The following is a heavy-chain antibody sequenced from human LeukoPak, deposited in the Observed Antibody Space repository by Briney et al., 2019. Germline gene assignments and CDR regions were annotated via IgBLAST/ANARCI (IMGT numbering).Heavy chain of an antibody. Sequence: PGGSLRLSCAASGFTFSSYWMSWVRQAPGKGLEWVANIKQDGSEKYYVDSVKGRFTISRDNAKNSLYLQMNSLRAEDTAVYYCARETYYYGSGSWYNWFDPWGQGTLDTVSS. V-gene: IGHV3-7*03. CDR1: GFTFSSYW. CDR3: ARETYYYGSGSWYNWFDP. CDR2: IKQDGSEK. D-gene: IGHD3-10*01. J-gene: IGHJ5*02.